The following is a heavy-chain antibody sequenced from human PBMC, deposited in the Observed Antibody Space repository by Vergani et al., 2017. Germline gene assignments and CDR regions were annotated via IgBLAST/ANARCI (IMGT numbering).Heavy chain of an antibody. CDR2: IRSKAYGQAT. CDR3: VRDQVTMLRGSDALDL. J-gene: IGHJ3*01. CDR1: GFTFGYYA. V-gene: IGHV3-49*03. D-gene: IGHD3-10*01. Sequence: EVQLVESGGDLVQPGRSLRLSCTASGFTFGYYAMDWFRQAPGQGLEWVGGIRSKAYGQATIYAASVKGRFTISRDDSKSIAYLQMNNLQTEDTAMYYCVRDQVTMLRGSDALDLWGQGTLVTVSS.